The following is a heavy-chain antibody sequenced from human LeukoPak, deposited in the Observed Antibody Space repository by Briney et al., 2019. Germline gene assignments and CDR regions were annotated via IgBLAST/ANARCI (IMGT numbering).Heavy chain of an antibody. V-gene: IGHV3-48*02. Sequence: GGCLRLSCAASGFTFSSYSMNWVRQAPGKGVEWGSYISSSSSTIYYADSVKGRFTISRDNAKNSLYLQMNSLRDEDTAVYYCARGVPTVTTPGGFDYWGQGTLVTVSS. CDR3: ARGVPTVTTPGGFDY. CDR2: ISSSSSTI. D-gene: IGHD4-17*01. J-gene: IGHJ4*02. CDR1: GFTFSSYS.